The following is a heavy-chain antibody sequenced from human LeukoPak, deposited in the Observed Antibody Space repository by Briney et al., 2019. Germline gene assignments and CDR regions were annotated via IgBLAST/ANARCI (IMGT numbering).Heavy chain of an antibody. V-gene: IGHV3-30*04. CDR2: ISYDGSNK. Sequence: GRSLRLSCVASEFTFSSYAMHWVRQAPGKGLEWVAVISYDGSNKYYADSVKGRFTISRDNFKNTLFLQMNSLGTEDTAVYYCARDWGSNYWYFDLWGRGTLVTVSS. J-gene: IGHJ2*01. D-gene: IGHD7-27*01. CDR3: ARDWGSNYWYFDL. CDR1: EFTFSSYA.